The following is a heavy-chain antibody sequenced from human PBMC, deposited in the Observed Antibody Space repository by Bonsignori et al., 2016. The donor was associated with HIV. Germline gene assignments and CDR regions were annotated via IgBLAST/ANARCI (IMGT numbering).Heavy chain of an antibody. CDR2: ISSSGSTI. J-gene: IGHJ4*02. CDR1: GFTFSSYE. CDR3: ARDPRQWLETFFDY. D-gene: IGHD6-19*01. V-gene: IGHV3-48*03. Sequence: GGSLRLSCAASGFTFSSYEMNWVRQAPGKGLEWVSYISSSGSTIYYADSVKGRFTISRDNAKNSLYLQMNSLRAEDTAVYYCARDPRQWLETFFDYWGQGTLVTVSS.